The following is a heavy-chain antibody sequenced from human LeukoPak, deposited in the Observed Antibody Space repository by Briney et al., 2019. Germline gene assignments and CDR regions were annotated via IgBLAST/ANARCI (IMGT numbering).Heavy chain of an antibody. Sequence: GGSLRLSCAASGFTFSSYEMNWVRQAPGKGLEWVSYISSSGTTIYYADSVKGRFTISRDNAKNSLFLQVNSLRAEDTAVYYCARSSGTYHFDYWGQGTLDTVSS. CDR2: ISSSGTTI. CDR1: GFTFSSYE. D-gene: IGHD1-26*01. V-gene: IGHV3-48*03. CDR3: ARSSGTYHFDY. J-gene: IGHJ4*02.